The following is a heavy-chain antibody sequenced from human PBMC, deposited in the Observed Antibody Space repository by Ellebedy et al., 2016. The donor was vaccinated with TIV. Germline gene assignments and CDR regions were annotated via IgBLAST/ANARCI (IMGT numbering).Heavy chain of an antibody. CDR2: IYYSGST. CDR3: ARAPPRSSGYWMDYYYYGMDV. D-gene: IGHD3-22*01. J-gene: IGHJ6*02. Sequence: MPSETLSLTCTVSGGSISSYYWSWIRQPPGKGLEWIGYIYYSGSTNYNPSLKSRVTISVDTSKNQFSLKLSSVTAADTAVYYCARAPPRSSGYWMDYYYYGMDVWGQGTTVTVSS. V-gene: IGHV4-59*01. CDR1: GGSISSYY.